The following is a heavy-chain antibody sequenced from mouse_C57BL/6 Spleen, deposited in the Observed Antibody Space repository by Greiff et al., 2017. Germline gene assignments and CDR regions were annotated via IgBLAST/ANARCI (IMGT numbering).Heavy chain of an antibody. V-gene: IGHV1-26*01. CDR2: INPNNGGT. CDR3: ASTPYYGSSLYYVDY. Sequence: EVQLQQSGPELVKPGASVKISCKASGYTFTDYYMNWVKQSHGKSLEWIGDINPNNGGTSYNQKFKGKATLTVDKSSSTAYMELRSLTSEDSAVYYCASTPYYGSSLYYVDYWGQGTTLTVSS. CDR1: GYTFTDYY. D-gene: IGHD1-1*01. J-gene: IGHJ2*01.